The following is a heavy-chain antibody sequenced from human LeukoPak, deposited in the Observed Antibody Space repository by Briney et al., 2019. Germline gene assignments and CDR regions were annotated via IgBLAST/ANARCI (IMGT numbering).Heavy chain of an antibody. Sequence: GGSLRLSCAASGFSFSSFAMTWFRQAPGKGLEWVSSITGGHYATYNTDSVKGRFTISRDNAKNTLYLQMNSLRADDTAIYYCTKDPNGDYIGAFDPWGQGTLVTVSS. D-gene: IGHD4-17*01. CDR1: GFSFSSFA. J-gene: IGHJ5*02. CDR2: ITGGHYAT. V-gene: IGHV3-23*01. CDR3: TKDPNGDYIGAFDP.